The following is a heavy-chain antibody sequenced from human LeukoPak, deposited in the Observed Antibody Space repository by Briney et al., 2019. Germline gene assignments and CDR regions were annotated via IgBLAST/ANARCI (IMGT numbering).Heavy chain of an antibody. CDR3: ARDGILWFGELHDAFDI. V-gene: IGHV3-11*01. D-gene: IGHD3-10*01. J-gene: IGHJ3*02. CDR2: ISSSGSTI. CDR1: GFTFSDYY. Sequence: GGSLRLSCAASGFTFSDYYMSWIRQAPGKGLEWVSYISSSGSTIYYADSVKGRFTISRDNAKNSPYLQMNSLRAEDTAVYYCARDGILWFGELHDAFDIWGQGTMVTVSS.